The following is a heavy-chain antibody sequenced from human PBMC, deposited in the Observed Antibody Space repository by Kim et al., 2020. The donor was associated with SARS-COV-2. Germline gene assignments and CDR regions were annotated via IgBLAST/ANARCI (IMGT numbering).Heavy chain of an antibody. CDR1: GYTFTGYY. Sequence: ASVKVSCKASGYTFTGYYMHWVRQAPGQGLEWMGWINPNSGGTNYAQKFQGRVTMTRDTSISTAYMELSRLRSDDTAVYYCARGEGDYYDFWSGYGNDYWGQGTLVTVSS. CDR2: INPNSGGT. D-gene: IGHD3-3*01. V-gene: IGHV1-2*02. CDR3: ARGEGDYYDFWSGYGNDY. J-gene: IGHJ4*02.